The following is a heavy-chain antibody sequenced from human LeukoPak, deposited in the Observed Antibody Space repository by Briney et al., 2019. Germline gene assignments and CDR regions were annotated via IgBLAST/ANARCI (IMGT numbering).Heavy chain of an antibody. CDR1: GFTFSDYY. CDR3: ARAATEKYYYDSSGTPGFDP. D-gene: IGHD3-22*01. CDR2: ISSSGSTI. V-gene: IGHV3-11*01. J-gene: IGHJ5*02. Sequence: GGSLRLSCAASGFTFSDYYMSWIRQAPGKGLEWVSYISSSGSTIYYADSVKGRFTISRDNAKNSLYQQMNSLRAEDTAVYYCARAATEKYYYDSSGTPGFDPWGQGTPVTVSS.